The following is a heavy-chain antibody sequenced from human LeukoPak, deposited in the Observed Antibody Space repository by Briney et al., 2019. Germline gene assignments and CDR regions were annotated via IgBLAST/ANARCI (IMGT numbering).Heavy chain of an antibody. Sequence: GGSLRLSCVVNGLTVSSNYMSWVRQAPGKGPEWVSVIYSDGSTYYADSVKGRLTISRDNSQNTLYLQMNSLRAEDTAVYYCAGGVRLVGGLYYFDSWGQGTLVTVSS. CDR3: AGGVRLVGGLYYFDS. J-gene: IGHJ4*02. D-gene: IGHD3-9*01. CDR1: GLTVSSNY. CDR2: IYSDGST. V-gene: IGHV3-53*01.